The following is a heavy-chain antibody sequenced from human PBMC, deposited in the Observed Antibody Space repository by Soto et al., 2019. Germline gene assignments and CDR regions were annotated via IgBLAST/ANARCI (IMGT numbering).Heavy chain of an antibody. V-gene: IGHV1-18*01. CDR1: GYTFTNYG. D-gene: IGHD6-13*01. CDR3: AKALEGSSSWSPSDY. CDR2: ISAYSGST. J-gene: IGHJ4*02. Sequence: GASVKVSCKASGYTFTNYGIAWVRHAPGQGLEWMGWISAYSGSTDYAPKLQGRVTMTTDTSTSTVYMELRDLRSDDTAVYYCAKALEGSSSWSPSDYWGQGTLVTVSS.